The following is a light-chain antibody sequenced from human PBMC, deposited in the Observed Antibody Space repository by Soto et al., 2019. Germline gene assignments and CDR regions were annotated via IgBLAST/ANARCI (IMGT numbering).Light chain of an antibody. J-gene: IGKJ5*01. Sequence: DIQMTQSPSSLSASVGDRVTITCRASQDISDYLTWYQQRPGNAPKVLVYGASSVQSGVPSRFRGSGAGTDFTLTITTLQPADFGTYYCQQSYSNVITFGQGTRLEI. CDR1: QDISDY. V-gene: IGKV1-39*01. CDR2: GAS. CDR3: QQSYSNVIT.